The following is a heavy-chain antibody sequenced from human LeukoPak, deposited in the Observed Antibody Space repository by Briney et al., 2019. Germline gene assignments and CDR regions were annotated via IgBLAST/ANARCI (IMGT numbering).Heavy chain of an antibody. J-gene: IGHJ4*02. CDR1: GFTFSTYW. V-gene: IGHV3-7*01. CDR3: ARDVHGGAFDY. Sequence: GGSLRLSCAASGFTFSTYWMSWVRQAPGTGLEWVANINQDGSAQNYVDSVKGRFTVSRDNAMNSLFLQMNSLRAEDTAVYYCARDVHGGAFDYWGQGALVTVSS. D-gene: IGHD2-15*01. CDR2: INQDGSAQ.